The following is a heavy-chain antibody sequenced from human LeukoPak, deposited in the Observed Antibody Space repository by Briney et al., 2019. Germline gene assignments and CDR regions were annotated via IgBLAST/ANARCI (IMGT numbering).Heavy chain of an antibody. CDR2: INPHTGDT. Sequence: ASVKVSCKASGYTFTGYYIHWVRQAPGQGLEWLGWINPHTGDTYHAQKFQGRVTMTSDASVNTAYMQLSRLKSDDTAIYYCARGEAPEDKWGQGTLVTVSS. J-gene: IGHJ4*02. CDR3: ARGEAPEDK. CDR1: GYTFTGYY. V-gene: IGHV1-2*02.